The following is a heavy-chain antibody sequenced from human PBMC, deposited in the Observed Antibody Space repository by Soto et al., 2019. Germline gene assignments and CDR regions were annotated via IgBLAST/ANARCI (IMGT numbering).Heavy chain of an antibody. V-gene: IGHV3-30-3*01. CDR2: ISDDGNTK. CDR1: GFSFSTYA. Sequence: QVQLVESGGGVVQPGTSLRLSCAASGFSFSTYAMYWVRQAPGRGLEWVAVISDDGNTKYYADSVKGRFTISRDNSRNTLYLQIYSLRIEDAAVYYCASSYFYDSGGYYPFDYWGQGTLVTVSS. J-gene: IGHJ4*02. CDR3: ASSYFYDSGGYYPFDY. D-gene: IGHD3-22*01.